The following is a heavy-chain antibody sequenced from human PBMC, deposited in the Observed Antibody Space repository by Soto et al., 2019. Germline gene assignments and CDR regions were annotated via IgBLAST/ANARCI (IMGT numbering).Heavy chain of an antibody. CDR2: KSYDGSLQ. CDR1: GFAFSSYG. D-gene: IGHD5-18*01. V-gene: IGHV3-30*03. J-gene: IGHJ4*02. Sequence: QAQLVESGGGVVQPGRSLRLSCAASGFAFSSYGMHWVRQAPGTGLEWVAVKSYDGSLQHYADSVKGRFTISRDNSKNMVLLQMSSLRAEDTAVYYCVSGLGYGHASVPYSWGQGTLVSVSS. CDR3: VSGLGYGHASVPYS.